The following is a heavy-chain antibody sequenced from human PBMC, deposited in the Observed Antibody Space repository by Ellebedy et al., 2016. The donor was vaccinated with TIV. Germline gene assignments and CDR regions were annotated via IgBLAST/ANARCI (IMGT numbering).Heavy chain of an antibody. J-gene: IGHJ3*02. D-gene: IGHD2-21*02. V-gene: IGHV1-46*04. CDR3: ARDRPWGDSDAFDI. CDR1: GYTFTSYY. CDR2: INPSGGSK. Sequence: ASVKVSCKASGYTFTSYYMHWVRQAPGQGLEWMGLINPSGGSKSYAQKLQGRVTMTRDTSTSTVYMELSSLRSEDTAVYYCARDRPWGDSDAFDIWGQGTMVTVSS.